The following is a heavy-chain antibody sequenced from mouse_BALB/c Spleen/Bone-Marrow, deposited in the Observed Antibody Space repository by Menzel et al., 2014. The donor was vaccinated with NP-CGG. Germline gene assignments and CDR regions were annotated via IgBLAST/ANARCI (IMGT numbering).Heavy chain of an antibody. CDR3: ARNGDYVYSDY. Sequence: EVKLVESGGGLVQPGGSLKLSCAASGFDFSRYWMSWVRQAPGKGLEWIGEINPDSSTINYTPSLKDKFIISRDNAKNTLYRQMCTVRSENTALYYSARNGDYVYSDYWGQGTTLTVSS. V-gene: IGHV4-1*02. D-gene: IGHD1-1*02. J-gene: IGHJ2*01. CDR2: INPDSSTI. CDR1: GFDFSRYW.